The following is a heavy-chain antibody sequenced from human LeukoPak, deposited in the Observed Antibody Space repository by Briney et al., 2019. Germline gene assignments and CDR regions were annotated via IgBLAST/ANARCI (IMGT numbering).Heavy chain of an antibody. J-gene: IGHJ4*02. CDR1: GGSISSGSYY. CDR2: IYTSGST. CDR3: ARGSFFDYYDSSGYPDH. D-gene: IGHD3-22*01. Sequence: PSQTLSLTCTVSGGSISSGSYYWSWIRQPAGKGLEWIGRIYTSGSTNYNPSLKSRVTISVDTSKNQFSLKLSSVTAADTAVYYCARGSFFDYYDSSGYPDHWGQGTLVTASS. V-gene: IGHV4-61*02.